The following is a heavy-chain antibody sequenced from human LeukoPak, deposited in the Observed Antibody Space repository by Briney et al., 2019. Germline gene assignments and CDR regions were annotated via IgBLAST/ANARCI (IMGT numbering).Heavy chain of an antibody. CDR3: AREHLNYYGSGSYPDY. V-gene: IGHV4-31*03. CDR1: GGSISSGGYY. J-gene: IGHJ4*02. D-gene: IGHD3-10*01. Sequence: SQTLSLTCTVSGGSISSGGYYWSWIRQHPGKGLEWIGYIYYSGSTYYNPSLKSRVTISVDTSKNQFSLKLSSVTAADTAVYYCAREHLNYYGSGSYPDYWGQGTLVTVSS. CDR2: IYYSGST.